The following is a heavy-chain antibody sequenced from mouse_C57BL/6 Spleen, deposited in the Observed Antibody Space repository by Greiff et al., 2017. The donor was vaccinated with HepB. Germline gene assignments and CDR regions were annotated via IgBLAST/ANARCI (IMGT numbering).Heavy chain of an antibody. J-gene: IGHJ3*01. Sequence: QVQLQQPGAELVKPGASVKLSCKASGYTFTSYWMQWVKQRPGQGLEWIGEIDPSDSYTNYNQKFKGKATLTVDTSSSTAYMQLSSLTSEDSAVYYCARWDYGSSYAFAYWGQGTLVTVSA. V-gene: IGHV1-50*01. CDR2: IDPSDSYT. CDR1: GYTFTSYW. D-gene: IGHD1-1*01. CDR3: ARWDYGSSYAFAY.